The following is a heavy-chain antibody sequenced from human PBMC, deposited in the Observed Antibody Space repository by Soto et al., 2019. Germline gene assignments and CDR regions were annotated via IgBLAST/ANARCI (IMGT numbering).Heavy chain of an antibody. D-gene: IGHD1-26*01. Sequence: QVPLVQSGAEVKKPGASVKVSCKASGYTFTSYGISWVRQAPGQGLEWMGWISAYNGNTNYAQKLQGRVTMTTDTSTSTAYMELRSLRSDDTAVYYCARNSDIESQYYYYGMDVWGQGTTVTVSS. CDR1: GYTFTSYG. CDR2: ISAYNGNT. CDR3: ARNSDIESQYYYYGMDV. V-gene: IGHV1-18*04. J-gene: IGHJ6*02.